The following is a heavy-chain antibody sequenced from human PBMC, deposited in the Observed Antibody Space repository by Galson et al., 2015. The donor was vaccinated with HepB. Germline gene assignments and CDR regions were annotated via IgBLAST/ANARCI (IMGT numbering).Heavy chain of an antibody. CDR3: ARESYCGGDCGDAFDI. V-gene: IGHV1-69*13. CDR1: GGTFSSYA. Sequence: SVKVSCKASGGTFSSYAISWVRQAPGQGLEWMGGIIPIFGTANYAQKFQGRVTITADESTSTAYMELSSLRSEDTAVYYCARESYCGGDCGDAFDIWGQGTMVTVSS. CDR2: IIPIFGTA. D-gene: IGHD2-21*01. J-gene: IGHJ3*02.